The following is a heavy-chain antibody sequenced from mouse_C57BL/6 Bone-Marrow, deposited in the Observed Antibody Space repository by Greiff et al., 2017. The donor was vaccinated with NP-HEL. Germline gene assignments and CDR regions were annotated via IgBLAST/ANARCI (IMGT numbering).Heavy chain of an antibody. CDR1: GFTFSDFY. J-gene: IGHJ3*01. CDR2: SRNKANDYTT. D-gene: IGHD1-1*01. Sequence: DVKLVESGGGLVQSGRSLRLSCATSGFTFSDFYMEWVRQAPGKGLEWIAASRNKANDYTTEYSASVKGRFIVSRDTSQSILYLQMNALRAEDTAIYYCARDADYYGSSGFAYWGQGTLVTVSA. V-gene: IGHV7-1*01. CDR3: ARDADYYGSSGFAY.